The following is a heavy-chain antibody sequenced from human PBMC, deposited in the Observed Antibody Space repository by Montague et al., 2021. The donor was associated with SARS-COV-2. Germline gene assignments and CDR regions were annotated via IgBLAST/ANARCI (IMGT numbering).Heavy chain of an antibody. CDR3: ARGGYYDNTGYYSDYYYNMDV. V-gene: IGHV4-59*13. CDR1: GGSIDSFY. CDR2: IFHSGRT. Sequence: SETLSLTCTVSGGSIDSFYWSWIRRPPGKGLEWIGCIFHSGRTYYNHSLKSRVSMSVDTSKNQVYLRLSSLTAADTAVYYCARGGYYDNTGYYSDYYYNMDVWGQGTTVTVSS. J-gene: IGHJ6*02. D-gene: IGHD3-22*01.